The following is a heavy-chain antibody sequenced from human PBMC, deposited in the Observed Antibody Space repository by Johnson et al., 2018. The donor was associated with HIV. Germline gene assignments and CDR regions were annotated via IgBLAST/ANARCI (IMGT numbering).Heavy chain of an antibody. CDR1: GFTFSSYA. J-gene: IGHJ3*02. D-gene: IGHD1-26*01. CDR3: AREVGRYSGSYYGDAFVI. Sequence: VQLVESGGGVVQPGRSLRLSCAASGFTFSSYAMSWVRQAPGKGLEWVSAISGSGSTIYSADSVKGRFTISRDNAKNSLYLQMNSLRAEDTAVYYCAREVGRYSGSYYGDAFVIWGQGTMVTVSS. CDR2: ISGSGSTI. V-gene: IGHV3-23*04.